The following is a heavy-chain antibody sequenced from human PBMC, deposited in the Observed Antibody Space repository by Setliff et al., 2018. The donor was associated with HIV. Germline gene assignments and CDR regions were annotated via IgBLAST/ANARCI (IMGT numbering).Heavy chain of an antibody. D-gene: IGHD2-2*01. J-gene: IGHJ6*03. CDR3: ARVDCSSTSCYRDYYYYMDV. Sequence: PSETLSLTCAVSGGSIRSGNWWTWVRQSPGKGLEWIGEIYHSGSTNYNPSLKSRVTISVDTSKNQFSLKLSSVTAANTAVYYCARVDCSSTSCYRDYYYYMDVWGKGTTVTVSS. V-gene: IGHV4-4*02. CDR1: GGSIRSGNW. CDR2: IYHSGST.